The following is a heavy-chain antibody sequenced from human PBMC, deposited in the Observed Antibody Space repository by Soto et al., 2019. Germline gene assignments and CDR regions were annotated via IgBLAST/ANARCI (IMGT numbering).Heavy chain of an antibody. Sequence: SVKVSCKASGGTFSSYAISWVRQAPGQGLEWMGGIIPIFGTANYAQKFQGRVTITADESTSTAYMELSSLRSEDTAVYYCARSIEQWPSNEYYYYGMDVWGQGTTVTVSS. CDR3: ARSIEQWPSNEYYYYGMDV. CDR2: IIPIFGTA. D-gene: IGHD6-19*01. J-gene: IGHJ6*02. CDR1: GGTFSSYA. V-gene: IGHV1-69*13.